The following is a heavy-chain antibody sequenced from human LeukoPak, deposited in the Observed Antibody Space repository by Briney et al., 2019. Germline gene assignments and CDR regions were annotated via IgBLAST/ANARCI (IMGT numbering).Heavy chain of an antibody. D-gene: IGHD3-22*01. J-gene: IGHJ4*02. CDR3: ARGTYYYDSSGYLNY. CDR2: IIPIFGTA. V-gene: IGHV1-69*13. CDR1: GGTFSSYA. Sequence: ASVKVSCKASGGTFSSYAISWVRQAPGQGLEWMGGIIPIFGTANYAQKFQGRVTITADESTSTAYMELSSLRSEDTAAYYCARGTYYYDSSGYLNYWGQGTLVTVSS.